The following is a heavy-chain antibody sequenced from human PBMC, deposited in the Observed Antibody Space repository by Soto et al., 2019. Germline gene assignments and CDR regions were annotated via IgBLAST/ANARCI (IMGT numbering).Heavy chain of an antibody. J-gene: IGHJ4*02. V-gene: IGHV3-33*01. CDR3: ARDALYCSGGSCSYSYFDY. CDR2: IWYDGSNK. Sequence: GGSLRLSCAASGFTFSSYGMHWVRQAPGKGLEWVAVIWYDGSNKYYADSVKGRFTISRDNSKNTLYLQMNSLRAEDTAVYYCARDALYCSGGSCSYSYFDYWGQGTLVTVSS. CDR1: GFTFSSYG. D-gene: IGHD2-15*01.